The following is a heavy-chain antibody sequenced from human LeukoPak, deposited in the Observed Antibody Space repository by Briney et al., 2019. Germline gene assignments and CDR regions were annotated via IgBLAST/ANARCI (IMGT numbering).Heavy chain of an antibody. CDR2: INPNSGGT. D-gene: IGHD2-2*01. J-gene: IGHJ6*03. CDR1: GHTFTGYY. Sequence: ASVKVSCKASGHTFTGYYMHWVRQAPGQGLEWMGWINPNSGGTNYAQKFQGRVTMTRDTSISTAYMELSRLRSDDTAAYYCARFIVVVPAAKSPYYYMDVWGKGTTVTVSS. V-gene: IGHV1-2*02. CDR3: ARFIVVVPAAKSPYYYMDV.